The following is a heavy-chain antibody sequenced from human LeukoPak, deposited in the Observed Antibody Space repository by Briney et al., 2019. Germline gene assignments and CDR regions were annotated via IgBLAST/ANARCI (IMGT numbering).Heavy chain of an antibody. V-gene: IGHV1-69*05. CDR3: ARFLSRRWLQSE. CDR2: IIPIFGTA. J-gene: IGHJ4*02. Sequence: SVKVSCKASGGTFSSYAISWVRQAPGQGLEWMGVIIPIFGTANYAQKFQSRVTITTDDSTTTAYMELSSLKSEDTAVYYCARFLSRRWLQSEWGQGTLVTVSS. D-gene: IGHD5-24*01. CDR1: GGTFSSYA.